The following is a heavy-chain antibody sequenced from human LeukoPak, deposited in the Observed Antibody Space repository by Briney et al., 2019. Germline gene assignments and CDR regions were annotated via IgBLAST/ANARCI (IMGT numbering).Heavy chain of an antibody. CDR2: ISSGSSTI. D-gene: IGHD3/OR15-3a*01. CDR3: TTDSYDF. V-gene: IGHV3-48*01. J-gene: IGHJ4*01. CDR1: GFTFSSYS. Sequence: PGGSLRLSCAASGFTFSSYSMNWVRQAPGKGLEWVSYISSGSSTIYYADSVKGRFTISRDNAKNSLYLQMNSLKTEDTAVYYCTTDSYDFWGHGTLVIVSS.